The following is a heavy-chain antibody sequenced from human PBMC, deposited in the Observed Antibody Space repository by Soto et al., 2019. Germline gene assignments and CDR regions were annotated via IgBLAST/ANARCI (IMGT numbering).Heavy chain of an antibody. Sequence: SETLSLTCTVSGGSISSGGYYWSWIRQHPGKGLEWIGYIYYSGSTYYNPSLKSRVTISVDTSKNQFSLKLSSVTAADTAVYYCARDLGANCISTSCPTEFHYYYGMDVWGQGTTVT. V-gene: IGHV4-31*02. CDR1: GGSISSGGYY. CDR2: IYYSGST. CDR3: ARDLGANCISTSCPTEFHYYYGMDV. J-gene: IGHJ6*02. D-gene: IGHD2-2*01.